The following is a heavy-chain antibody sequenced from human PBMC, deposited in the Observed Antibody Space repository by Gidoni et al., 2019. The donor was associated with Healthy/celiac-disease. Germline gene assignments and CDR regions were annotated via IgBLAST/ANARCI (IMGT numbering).Heavy chain of an antibody. CDR2: ISWDGGST. Sequence: EVQLVESGGVVVKPGWSLILSCAASGFTLDDYTMHWVRQAPGKGLELVSLISWDGGSTYYADSVKGRFTISRDNSKNALYLQMNSLRTEDTALYYCAKDAAGDFWSGYHSPTFDYWGPGTLVIVSS. CDR3: AKDAAGDFWSGYHSPTFDY. D-gene: IGHD3-3*01. J-gene: IGHJ4*02. CDR1: GFTLDDYT. V-gene: IGHV3-43*01.